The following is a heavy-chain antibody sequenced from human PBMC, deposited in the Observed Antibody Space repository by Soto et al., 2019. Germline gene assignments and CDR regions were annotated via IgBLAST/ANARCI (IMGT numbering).Heavy chain of an antibody. CDR2: ITDATT. Sequence: EVQVLESGGGLVQPGGSLRLSCAASGFTFSNYAMSWVRQAPGEGLEWVSTITDATTLYADSVKGRFTISIDNSKNTLYRQMSSLRVEDTAIYYWAKKRRIFRSGKLPFDYWGQGTLVTVSS. V-gene: IGHV3-23*01. CDR1: GFTFSNYA. D-gene: IGHD3-10*01. J-gene: IGHJ4*02. CDR3: AKKRRIFRSGKLPFDY.